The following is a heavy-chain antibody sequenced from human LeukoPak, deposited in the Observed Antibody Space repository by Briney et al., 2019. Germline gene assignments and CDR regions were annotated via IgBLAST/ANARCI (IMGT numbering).Heavy chain of an antibody. CDR2: IYYSGST. J-gene: IGHJ3*02. V-gene: IGHV4-59*01. CDR1: GGSISSYY. Sequence: SETLSLTCTVSGGSISSYYWSWIRQPPGKGLEWIGYIYYSGSTNYNPSLKGRVTISVDTSKNQFSLKLSSVTAADTAVYYCAREPLPAKAFDIWGQGTMVTVSS. CDR3: AREPLPAKAFDI.